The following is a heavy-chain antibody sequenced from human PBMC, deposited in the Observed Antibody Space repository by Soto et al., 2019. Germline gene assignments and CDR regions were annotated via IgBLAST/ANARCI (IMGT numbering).Heavy chain of an antibody. Sequence: QLQLQESGPGLVKPSETLSLTCTVSGGSISSCSYYWGWIRQPPGKGLEWIGSIYYSGSTYYNPSLKSRVTISVDTSKNQFSLKLSSVTAADTAVYYCASYMITFGGVLVNYWGQGTLVTVSS. CDR1: GGSISSCSYY. V-gene: IGHV4-39*01. CDR2: IYYSGST. CDR3: ASYMITFGGVLVNY. J-gene: IGHJ4*02. D-gene: IGHD3-16*01.